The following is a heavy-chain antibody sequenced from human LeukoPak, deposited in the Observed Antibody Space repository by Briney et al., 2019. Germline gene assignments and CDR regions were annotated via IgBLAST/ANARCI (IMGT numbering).Heavy chain of an antibody. Sequence: PSETLSLTCAVYGGSFSGYYWSWIRQPPGKGLEWIGEINHSGSTNYNPSLKSRVTISVDTSKNQFSLKLSSVTAADTAVYYCASSMNYYDSSGYSFDXWGQGTLVTVSS. CDR3: ASSMNYYDSSGYSFDX. CDR1: GGSFSGYY. J-gene: IGHJ4*02. CDR2: INHSGST. D-gene: IGHD3-22*01. V-gene: IGHV4-34*01.